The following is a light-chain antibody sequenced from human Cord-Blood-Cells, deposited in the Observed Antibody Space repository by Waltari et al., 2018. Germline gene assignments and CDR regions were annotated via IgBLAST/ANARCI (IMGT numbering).Light chain of an antibody. V-gene: IGLV2-23*01. CDR3: CSYAGSSTWV. Sequence: QSALTQPASVSGSPGQSITISCTGTSSDVGSYNLVSWYQQHPGKAPKLMIYVGSKRPSGVSNRFSGSKSGNTASLTISGLQAEDEADYYCCSYAGSSTWVFGGWTKLTVL. CDR1: SSDVGSYNL. CDR2: VGS. J-gene: IGLJ3*02.